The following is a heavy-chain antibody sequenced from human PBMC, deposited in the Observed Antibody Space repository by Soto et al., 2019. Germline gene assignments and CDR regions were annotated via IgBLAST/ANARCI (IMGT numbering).Heavy chain of an antibody. CDR3: ARSIAAAVDFDY. Sequence: QVQLVQSGAEVKKPGDSVKVSCKASGYTFPSYGISWVRQAPGQGLEWMGWISAYSGSTNYAQKLQGRVTMTTDTSTSKVYMELRSLRSDDTAVYYCARSIAAAVDFDYWGQGTLVTVSS. V-gene: IGHV1-18*01. J-gene: IGHJ4*02. D-gene: IGHD6-13*01. CDR1: GYTFPSYG. CDR2: ISAYSGST.